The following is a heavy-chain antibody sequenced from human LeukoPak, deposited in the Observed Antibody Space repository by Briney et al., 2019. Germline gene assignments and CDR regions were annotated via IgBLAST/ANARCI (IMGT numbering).Heavy chain of an antibody. V-gene: IGHV3-48*03. J-gene: IGHJ4*02. CDR2: ISSSGSTI. Sequence: GGSLRLSCAASGFTFSSYEMNWVRQAPGKGLEWVSYISSSGSTIYYADSVKGRFTISRDNAKNSLYLQMNSLRAEDTAVYYCARDILTGYSSDYWGQGTLVTVSS. D-gene: IGHD3-9*01. CDR3: ARDILTGYSSDY. CDR1: GFTFSSYE.